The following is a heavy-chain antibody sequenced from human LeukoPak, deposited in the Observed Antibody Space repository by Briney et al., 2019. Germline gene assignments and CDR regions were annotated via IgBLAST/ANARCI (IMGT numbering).Heavy chain of an antibody. CDR2: IYYTGTT. CDR1: GGSISYDH. Sequence: PSETLSVTCTVSGGSISYDHWSWIRQPPGKGLEWIGYIYYTGTTNYNPSLKSRVSMSVDTSKNQVSLKLTSVTAADTAVYYCANGGNSGSYFEDWGQGTLVTVSS. CDR3: ANGGNSGSYFED. J-gene: IGHJ4*02. V-gene: IGHV4-59*12. D-gene: IGHD1-26*01.